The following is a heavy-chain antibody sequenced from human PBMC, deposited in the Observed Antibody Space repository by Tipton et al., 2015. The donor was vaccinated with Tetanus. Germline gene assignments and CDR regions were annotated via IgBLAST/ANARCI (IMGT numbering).Heavy chain of an antibody. CDR2: ISASGST. V-gene: IGHV4-34*01. Sequence: TLSLTCAVSGESFSGHYWSWIRQAPGKGLEWVGEISASGSTNYNPSLESRITMSVDTTKKRISLRLASLMAADTAVYFCARSIAAAAVWPYDFWGQGTLVTV. J-gene: IGHJ4*02. CDR1: GESFSGHY. CDR3: ARSIAAAAVWPYDF. D-gene: IGHD6-13*01.